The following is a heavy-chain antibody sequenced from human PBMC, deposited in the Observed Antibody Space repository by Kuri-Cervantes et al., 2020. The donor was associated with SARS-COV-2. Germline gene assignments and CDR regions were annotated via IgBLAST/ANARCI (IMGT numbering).Heavy chain of an antibody. D-gene: IGHD2-15*01. CDR3: ARDRGEDIVVVVAASAYDY. V-gene: IGHV3-53*01. CDR1: GFTVSSNY. CDR2: IYSGGST. Sequence: GGSLRLSCAASGFTVSSNYMSWVRQAPGKGLEWVSVIYSGGSTYYADSVKGRFTISRDNSKSTLYLQMNSLRAEDTAVYYCARDRGEDIVVVVAASAYDYWGQGTLVTVSS. J-gene: IGHJ4*02.